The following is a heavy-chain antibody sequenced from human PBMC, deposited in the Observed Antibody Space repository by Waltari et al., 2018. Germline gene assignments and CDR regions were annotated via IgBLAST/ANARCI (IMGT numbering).Heavy chain of an antibody. V-gene: IGHV4-39*01. CDR3: ARRIAAAGPGWFDP. CDR1: GGSISSSSYY. CDR2: IYYSGST. Sequence: QLQLQESGPGLVKPSETLSLTCTVSGGSISSSSYYWGWIRQPPGKGLEWIGSIYYSGSTYYNPTLKSRVTITVDTSKNKLALKLSSVTAADTAVYYCARRIAAAGPGWFDPWGQGTLVTVSS. D-gene: IGHD6-13*01. J-gene: IGHJ5*02.